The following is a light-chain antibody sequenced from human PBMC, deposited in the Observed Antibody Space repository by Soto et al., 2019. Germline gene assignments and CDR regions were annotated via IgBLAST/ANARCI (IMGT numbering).Light chain of an antibody. CDR1: SSDVGGYNY. V-gene: IGLV2-8*01. CDR3: SSYAGTYIV. CDR2: DVS. J-gene: IGLJ1*01. Sequence: QSALTQPPSASGSPGQSVTISCTGTSSDVGGYNYVSWYQQHPGKAPKLMIYDVSQRPSGVPDRFSGSKSGNTASLPVSGLQAEDEADYYCSSYAGTYIVFGTGTKLTVL.